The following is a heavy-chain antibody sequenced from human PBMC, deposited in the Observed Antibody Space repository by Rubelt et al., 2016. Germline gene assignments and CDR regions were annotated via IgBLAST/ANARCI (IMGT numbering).Heavy chain of an antibody. CDR2: IDPSDSYT. D-gene: IGHD1-26*01. V-gene: IGHV5-10-1*01. J-gene: IGHJ3*02. CDR3: ARHGQVQSGDAFDI. CDR1: GYSFTNFW. Sequence: EVQLVQSGAEVKKPGESLKISCKGSGYSFTNFWIGWVRQMPGNGLEWMGRIDPSDSYTNYNPSFEGHVTVSVERSTSTAYLQWSSLKAADTAMYYCARHGQVQSGDAFDIWGQGTMVTVSS.